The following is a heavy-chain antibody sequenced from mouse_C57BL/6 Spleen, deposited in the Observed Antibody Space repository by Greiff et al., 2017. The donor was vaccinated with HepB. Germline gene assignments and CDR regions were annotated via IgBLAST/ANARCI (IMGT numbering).Heavy chain of an antibody. CDR3: ARSSTTVVVDY. CDR2: IDPSDSYT. CDR1: GYTFTSYW. J-gene: IGHJ2*01. V-gene: IGHV1-50*01. D-gene: IGHD1-1*01. Sequence: QVQLQQSGAELVKPGASVKLSCKASGYTFTSYWMQWVKQRPGQGLEWIGEIDPSDSYTNYNQKFKGKATLTVATSSSTAYRQLSSLTSEDSAVYYCARSSTTVVVDYWGQGTTLTVSS.